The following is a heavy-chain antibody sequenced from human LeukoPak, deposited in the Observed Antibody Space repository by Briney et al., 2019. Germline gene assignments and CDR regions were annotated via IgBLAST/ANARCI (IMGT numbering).Heavy chain of an antibody. CDR1: GYTFTRYY. Sequence: SVTVSCKASGYTFTRYYMHWARQAPGQGLEWMGIINPSGGRARYAQKFQGRVTMTRDTSTSTVYMEVSSLRSEDTAVYYCARLADYDSGGYLSYWGQGTLVTVSS. D-gene: IGHD3-22*01. CDR2: INPSGGRA. V-gene: IGHV1-46*01. CDR3: ARLADYDSGGYLSY. J-gene: IGHJ4*02.